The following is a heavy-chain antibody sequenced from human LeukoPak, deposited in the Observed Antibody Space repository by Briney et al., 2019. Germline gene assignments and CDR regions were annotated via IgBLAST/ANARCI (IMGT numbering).Heavy chain of an antibody. D-gene: IGHD4-11*01. Sequence: PSETLSLTCTVSGASISDHYWSWIRQSPGKGLEWIGYFYNSGYFYNSGGTNYNPSLKSRVTISGDTSKNQFSLKPTSVTAADTAVYYCARGFNDYNNDVYFYYMDIWGKGTTVTVSS. CDR3: ARGFNDYNNDVYFYYMDI. CDR1: GASISDHY. CDR2: FYNSGYFYNSGGT. J-gene: IGHJ6*03. V-gene: IGHV4-59*11.